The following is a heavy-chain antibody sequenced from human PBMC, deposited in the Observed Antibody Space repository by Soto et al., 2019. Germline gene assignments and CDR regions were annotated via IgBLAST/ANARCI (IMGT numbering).Heavy chain of an antibody. CDR1: GYSFTSYW. CDR2: IYPGDSDT. CDR3: ARQIGVVGYDFWSGLYAPLVWFDP. Sequence: PGESLKISCKGSGYSFTSYWIGWVRQMPGKGLEWMGIIYPGDSDTRYSPSFQGQVTISADKSISTAYLQWSSLKASDTAMYYCARQIGVVGYDFWSGLYAPLVWFDPWGQGTLVTVSS. J-gene: IGHJ5*02. V-gene: IGHV5-51*01. D-gene: IGHD3-3*01.